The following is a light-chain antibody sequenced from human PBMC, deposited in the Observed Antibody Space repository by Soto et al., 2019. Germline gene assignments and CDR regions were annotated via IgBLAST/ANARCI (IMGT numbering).Light chain of an antibody. CDR2: AAS. CDR1: QSISSY. V-gene: IGKV1-39*01. Sequence: DIQMTQSPSSLSASVGDRFTITCRASQSISSYLNWYQQKPGKAPKRLIDAASSLQSGVPSRFSGSGSATDFALTISGLQPDDFATYYCQQTYSTPRLTFGGGTKVDIK. J-gene: IGKJ4*01. CDR3: QQTYSTPRLT.